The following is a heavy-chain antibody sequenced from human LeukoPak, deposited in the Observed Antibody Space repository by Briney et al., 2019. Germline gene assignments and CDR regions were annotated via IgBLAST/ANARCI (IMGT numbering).Heavy chain of an antibody. CDR3: AKAFFWTTVTTYFDY. CDR2: ISWNSGSI. V-gene: IGHV3-9*01. D-gene: IGHD4-17*01. Sequence: GGSLRLSCAASGFTFDDYAMHWVRQAPGKGLEWVSGISWNSGSIGYADSVKGRFTISRDNAKNSLYLQMNSLRAEDTALYYCAKAFFWTTVTTYFDYWGQGTLVTVSS. CDR1: GFTFDDYA. J-gene: IGHJ4*02.